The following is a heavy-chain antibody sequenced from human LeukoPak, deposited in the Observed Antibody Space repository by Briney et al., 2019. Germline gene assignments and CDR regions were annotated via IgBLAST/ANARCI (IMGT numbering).Heavy chain of an antibody. V-gene: IGHV4-59*01. D-gene: IGHD3-16*01. CDR1: GGSFSGYY. CDR3: ARELTSSGSWFDP. Sequence: SETLSLTCAVYGGSFSGYYWSWIRQPPGKGLEWIGYIYYSGSTNYNPSLKSRVTISVDTSKNQFSLKLSSVTAADTAVYYCARELTSSGSWFDPWGQGTLVTVSS. J-gene: IGHJ5*02. CDR2: IYYSGST.